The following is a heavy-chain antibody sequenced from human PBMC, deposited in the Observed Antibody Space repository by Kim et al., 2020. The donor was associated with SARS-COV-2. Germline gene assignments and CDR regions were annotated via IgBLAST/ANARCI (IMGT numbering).Heavy chain of an antibody. J-gene: IGHJ5*01. V-gene: IGHV3-23*01. D-gene: IGHD6-19*01. CDR3: TRAPQWLLLSRISQPDWFDS. Sequence: GRFTISRDNSKNTLYLQMNSLRAEDTAVYYCTRAPQWLLLSRISQPDWFDSWGQGTLVTVSS.